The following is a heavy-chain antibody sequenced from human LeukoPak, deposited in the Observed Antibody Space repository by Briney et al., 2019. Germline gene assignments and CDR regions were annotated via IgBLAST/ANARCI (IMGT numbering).Heavy chain of an antibody. D-gene: IGHD2/OR15-2a*01. CDR1: GFTFSSYS. CDR2: ISSSSSYI. V-gene: IGHV3-21*01. Sequence: GGSLRLSXAASGFTFSSYSMNWVRQAPGKGLEWVSSISSSSSYIYYADSVKGRFTISRDNAKNSLYLQMNSLRAEDTAVYYCARDPVVIGPLDAFDIWGQGTMVTVSS. J-gene: IGHJ3*02. CDR3: ARDPVVIGPLDAFDI.